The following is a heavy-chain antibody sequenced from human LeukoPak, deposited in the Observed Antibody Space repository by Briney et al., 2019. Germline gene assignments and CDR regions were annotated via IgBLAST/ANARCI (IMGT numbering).Heavy chain of an antibody. J-gene: IGHJ6*03. V-gene: IGHV5-51*01. D-gene: IGHD4-17*01. CDR3: ARHRGSVTTNYYYYMDV. Sequence: GESLKISCKGSGYSFTSYWIGWVRQMPGQGLEWMGIIYPGDSDTRYSPSFQGQVTISADKSISTAYLQWSSLKASDTAMYYCARHRGSVTTNYYYYMDVWGKGTTVTVSS. CDR2: IYPGDSDT. CDR1: GYSFTSYW.